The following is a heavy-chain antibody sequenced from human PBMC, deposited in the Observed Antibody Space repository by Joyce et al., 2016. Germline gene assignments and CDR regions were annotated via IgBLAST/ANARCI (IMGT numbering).Heavy chain of an antibody. D-gene: IGHD3-10*01. Sequence: EVQLVESGGGLIQPGGSLRLSCAASGFTVSSNQMSWGRQAPGEGLEWVSVFYTGGSTYYADSVTGRFTISRDDSKNTLNLQMKSLRAEDTAVYYCVRDRVNSGNYFDSWGQGTLVTVSS. J-gene: IGHJ4*02. V-gene: IGHV3-53*01. CDR2: FYTGGST. CDR1: GFTVSSNQ. CDR3: VRDRVNSGNYFDS.